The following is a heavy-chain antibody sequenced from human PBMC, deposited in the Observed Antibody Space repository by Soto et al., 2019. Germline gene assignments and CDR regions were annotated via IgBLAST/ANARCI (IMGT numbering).Heavy chain of an antibody. CDR1: GFTFGDYA. D-gene: IGHD6-19*01. V-gene: IGHV3-49*03. CDR3: TRVRGSSGWYYVDY. CDR2: IRSKAYGGTT. J-gene: IGHJ4*02. Sequence: GGSLRLSCTASGFTFGDYAMSWFRQAPGKGLEWVGFIRSKAYGGTTEYAASVKGRFTISRDDSKSIAYLQMNSLKTEDTAVYDCTRVRGSSGWYYVDYWGQGTLVTVSS.